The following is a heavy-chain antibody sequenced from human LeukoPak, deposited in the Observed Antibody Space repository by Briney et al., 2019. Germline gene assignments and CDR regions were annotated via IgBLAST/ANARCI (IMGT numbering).Heavy chain of an antibody. CDR3: AKEVGYNYAPLDY. V-gene: IGHV3-30*18. CDR1: GFTFSAYG. J-gene: IGHJ4*02. Sequence: GGSLRLSCAASGFTFSAYGMQWVRQAPGKGLEWLAVISKTGGTKYYADSVKGRFTVSRGNAGNTLYLQMNSLRPEDTAVYYCAKEVGYNYAPLDYWGLGTLVTVSS. CDR2: ISKTGGTK. D-gene: IGHD5-18*01.